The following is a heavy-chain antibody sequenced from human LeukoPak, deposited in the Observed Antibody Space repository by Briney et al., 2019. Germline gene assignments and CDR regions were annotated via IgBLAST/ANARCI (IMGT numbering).Heavy chain of an antibody. CDR3: ARRLTQYDCFDP. J-gene: IGHJ5*02. CDR2: TYYRSTWYN. V-gene: IGHV6-1*01. D-gene: IGHD2-2*01. Sequence: SQTLSLTCAISGDSVSSNSVTWNWIRQSPSRGLEWLGRTYYRSTWYNDYAVSVRGRITVNPDTSKNQFYLHLNSVTPEDTAVYYCARRLTQYDCFDPWGQGILVTVSS. CDR1: GDSVSSNSVT.